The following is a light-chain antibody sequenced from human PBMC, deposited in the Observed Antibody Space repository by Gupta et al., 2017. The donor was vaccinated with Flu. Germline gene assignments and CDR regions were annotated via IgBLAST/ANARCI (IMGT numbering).Light chain of an antibody. CDR1: QGIGND. Sequence: AIQMTQSPSSLSASVGDRVIITCRASQGIGNDLGWYQQKPGKAPKLLIYAASTLQSGVPSRFSGSASGTDFTLTSSSLQPEDFATYYGQQDYHHLTFGGGTKVEIK. J-gene: IGKJ4*01. V-gene: IGKV1-6*01. CDR2: AAS. CDR3: QQDYHHLT.